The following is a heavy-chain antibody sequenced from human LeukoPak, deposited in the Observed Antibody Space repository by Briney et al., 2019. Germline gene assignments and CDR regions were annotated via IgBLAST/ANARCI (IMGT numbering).Heavy chain of an antibody. V-gene: IGHV4-30-4*01. CDR3: AREVPWVWNFDL. J-gene: IGHJ2*01. CDR1: GGSISSGDYY. D-gene: IGHD1-26*01. Sequence: SETLSLTCTVSGGSISSGDYYWSWIRQPPGTGLEWIGYIYYSGSIYYNPSLKSRVTISVDTSKNQFSLKLNSVTAADTAVYYCAREVPWVWNFDLWGRGTLVTVSS. CDR2: IYYSGSI.